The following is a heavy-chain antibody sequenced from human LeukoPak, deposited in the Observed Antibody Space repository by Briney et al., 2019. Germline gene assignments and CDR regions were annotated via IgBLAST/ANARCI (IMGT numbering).Heavy chain of an antibody. CDR3: ARGPNSNWSGLDF. J-gene: IGHJ4*02. V-gene: IGHV3-74*01. CDR2: ISPTGSTT. Sequence: GGSLRLSCTTSGFSFSGHWMHWARQLPGKGLVWVSRISPTGSTTSYADSVKGRFTVSRDNAKNTLYLQVNNLRAEDTAVYYCARGPNSNWSGLDFWGQGTLLTVSS. CDR1: GFSFSGHW. D-gene: IGHD6-6*01.